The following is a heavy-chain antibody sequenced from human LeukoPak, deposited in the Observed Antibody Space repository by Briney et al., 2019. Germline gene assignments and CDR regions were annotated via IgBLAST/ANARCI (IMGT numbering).Heavy chain of an antibody. V-gene: IGHV3-23*01. CDR1: GFTFSSYA. D-gene: IGHD1-26*01. Sequence: GGSLRLSCAASGFTFSSYAMSWVRQAPGKGLERVSGISGTGTNSYYADSVKGRFTISRDNSKNKLYLQMNSLRAEDTAVYYCAKDRDTGTYPDYWGQGTLVTVSS. J-gene: IGHJ4*02. CDR2: ISGTGTNS. CDR3: AKDRDTGTYPDY.